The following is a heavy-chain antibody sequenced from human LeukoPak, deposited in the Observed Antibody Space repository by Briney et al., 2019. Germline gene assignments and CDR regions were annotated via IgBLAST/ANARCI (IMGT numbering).Heavy chain of an antibody. Sequence: GGSLRLSCAASGLTGSHNYVNWVRQAPGKGLEWVANIKQDGSEKYSVDSVKGRFTISRDNAKNSLYLQINSLRAEDTAVYYCARDQGSGSRAFDIWGQGTMVTVSS. CDR2: IKQDGSEK. CDR3: ARDQGSGSRAFDI. D-gene: IGHD3-10*01. V-gene: IGHV3-7*03. CDR1: GLTGSHNY. J-gene: IGHJ3*02.